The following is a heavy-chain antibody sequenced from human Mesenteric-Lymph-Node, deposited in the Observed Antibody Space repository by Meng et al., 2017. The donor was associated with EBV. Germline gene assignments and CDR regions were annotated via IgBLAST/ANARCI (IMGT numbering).Heavy chain of an antibody. Sequence: QGQLEESGPWLVKPPPALSLTCAVSGASISRCVYYWSWIRQPPGKGLEWMGYIYYRGSTYYNPSLKSRVTISVDTSKNLLSLKVNSVTAADTAVYYCAGHDFGDYAFDYWGQGTLVTVSS. CDR3: AGHDFGDYAFDY. D-gene: IGHD4-17*01. J-gene: IGHJ4*02. CDR2: IYYRGST. V-gene: IGHV4-30-4*01. CDR1: GASISRCVYY.